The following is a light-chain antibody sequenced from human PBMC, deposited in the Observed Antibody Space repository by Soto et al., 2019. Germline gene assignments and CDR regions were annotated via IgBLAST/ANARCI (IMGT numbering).Light chain of an antibody. J-gene: IGLJ2*01. CDR1: SSDVGGYNY. V-gene: IGLV2-14*03. CDR3: SSYTSRRTVV. CDR2: DVS. Sequence: QSALTQPASVSGSPGQSITISCTGTSSDVGGYNYVSWYQHHPGKAPRLIIYDVSNRPSGVSNRFSGSKSGNTASLTISGLQAEDEADYYCSSYTSRRTVVFGGGTKLTVL.